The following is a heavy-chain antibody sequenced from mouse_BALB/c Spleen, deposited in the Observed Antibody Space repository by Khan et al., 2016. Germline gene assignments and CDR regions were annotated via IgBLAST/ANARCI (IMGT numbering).Heavy chain of an antibody. CDR2: INTYTGEP. CDR1: GYTFTNSG. CDR3: ARGAMVTTGWYFDV. D-gene: IGHD2-2*01. Sequence: SQGGASCPALKKPGETVKISCKASGYTFTNSGMNWVKQAPGKGLKWVGWINTYTGEPTYADDFKGRFAFSLESSASTAYLQINNLKNEDMTTYFCARGAMVTTGWYFDVWGAGTTVTVSS. V-gene: IGHV9-1*02. J-gene: IGHJ1*01.